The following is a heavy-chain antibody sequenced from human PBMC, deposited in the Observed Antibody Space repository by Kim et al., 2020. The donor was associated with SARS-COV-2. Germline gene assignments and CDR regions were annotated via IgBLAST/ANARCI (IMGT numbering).Heavy chain of an antibody. V-gene: IGHV4-34*01. J-gene: IGHJ4*02. CDR3: ASREGYYDFWSGYFPFDY. D-gene: IGHD3-3*01. Sequence: KRRVTISVDTSKNQFSLKLSSVTAADTAVYYCASREGYYDFWSGYFPFDYWGQGTLVTVSS.